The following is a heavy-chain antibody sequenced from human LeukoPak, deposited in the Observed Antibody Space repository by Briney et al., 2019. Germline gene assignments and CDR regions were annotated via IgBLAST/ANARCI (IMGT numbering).Heavy chain of an antibody. J-gene: IGHJ4*02. D-gene: IGHD6-19*01. CDR1: GGSISSYY. V-gene: IGHV4-4*07. CDR2: IYTSGST. Sequence: PSVTLSLTCTVSGGSISSYYWSWIRQPAGKGLEWIGRIYTSGSTNYNPSLKSRVTISVDTSKNQFSLKLSSVTAADTAVYYCARDQVPGIAVAAYFDYWGQGTLVTVSS. CDR3: ARDQVPGIAVAAYFDY.